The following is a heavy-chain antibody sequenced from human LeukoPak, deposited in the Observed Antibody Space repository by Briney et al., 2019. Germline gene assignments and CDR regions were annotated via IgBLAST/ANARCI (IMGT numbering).Heavy chain of an antibody. V-gene: IGHV3-53*01. CDR2: IYSDNT. CDR3: AKGPLSHFDY. Sequence: GGSLRLSCTASGFTVSSNSMSWVRQAPGKGLEWVSFIYSDNTHYSDSVKGRFTISRDNSKNTLYLQMNSLRAEDTAVYYCAKGPLSHFDYWGQGTLVTVSS. CDR1: GFTVSSNS. D-gene: IGHD2/OR15-2a*01. J-gene: IGHJ4*02.